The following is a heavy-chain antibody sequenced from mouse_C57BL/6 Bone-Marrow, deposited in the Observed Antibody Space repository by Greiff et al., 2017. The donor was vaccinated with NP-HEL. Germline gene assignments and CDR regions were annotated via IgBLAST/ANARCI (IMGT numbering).Heavy chain of an antibody. J-gene: IGHJ4*01. Sequence: EVKLVESGGGLVQPGGSLKLSCAASGFTFSDYGMAWVRQAPRKGPEWVAFISNLASSIYYADTVTGRFTISRENAKNTLYLEMSSLRSEDTAMYYCARTGDYYAMDYWGQGTSVTVSS. CDR1: GFTFSDYG. V-gene: IGHV5-15*01. CDR2: ISNLASSI. CDR3: ARTGDYYAMDY.